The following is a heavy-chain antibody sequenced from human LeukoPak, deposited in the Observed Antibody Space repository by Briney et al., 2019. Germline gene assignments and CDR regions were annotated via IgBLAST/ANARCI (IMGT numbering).Heavy chain of an antibody. CDR3: ARTVGYNSRWYYYQYMDV. D-gene: IGHD6-13*01. J-gene: IGHJ6*03. V-gene: IGHV7-4-1*02. Sequence: ASVKVSCKGSRYTFSSYALNWVRQAPGQGLEWMGWADTNTGNPTYAQGFTGRCVFSLDTSVSTAYLQISSLKAEDTAVYYCARTVGYNSRWYYYQYMDVWGKGTTVTVSS. CDR1: RYTFSSYA. CDR2: ADTNTGNP.